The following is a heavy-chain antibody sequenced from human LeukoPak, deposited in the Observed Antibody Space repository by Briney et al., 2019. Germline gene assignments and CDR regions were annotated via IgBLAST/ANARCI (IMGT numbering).Heavy chain of an antibody. CDR2: IYYSGST. D-gene: IGHD5-24*01. J-gene: IGHJ4*02. Sequence: SQTLSLTCTVSGGSISSGDYYWSWIRQPPGKGLEWIGYIYYSGSTYYNPSLKSRVTISVDTSKNQFSLKLSSVTAADTAVHYCARAVWSEMATILDYWGQGTLVTVSS. V-gene: IGHV4-30-4*08. CDR3: ARAVWSEMATILDY. CDR1: GGSISSGDYY.